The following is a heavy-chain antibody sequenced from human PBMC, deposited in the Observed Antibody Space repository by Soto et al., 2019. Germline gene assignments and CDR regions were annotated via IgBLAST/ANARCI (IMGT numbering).Heavy chain of an antibody. D-gene: IGHD1-26*01. CDR3: ARDLRGSSGNYGPAY. V-gene: IGHV3-48*01. Sequence: EVQLVESGGGLVQPGGSLRLSCAASGFTFSSSSMNWVRQAPGKGLEWVSYISSSSSAIYYTDSVKGRFTISRDNAKNSLYLQMNSLRAEDTAVYCCARDLRGSSGNYGPAYWGQGTLVTVSS. CDR1: GFTFSSSS. J-gene: IGHJ4*02. CDR2: ISSSSSAI.